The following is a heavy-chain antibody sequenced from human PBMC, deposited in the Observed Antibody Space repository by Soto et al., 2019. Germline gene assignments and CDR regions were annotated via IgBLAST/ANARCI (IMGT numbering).Heavy chain of an antibody. Sequence: GGSLRLSCAASGLTFSTYSMTWVRQVPGKGLEWVSSLTGSGTTTYYADSVKGRFTISSDYSTSTLYLQMSGLRAEDTAIYYCANGGPRWSEQGEGGAFDGWGKGTMVNVAS. CDR3: ANGGPRWSEQGEGGAFDG. J-gene: IGHJ3*01. CDR2: LTGSGTTT. D-gene: IGHD2-21*01. V-gene: IGHV3-23*01. CDR1: GLTFSTYS.